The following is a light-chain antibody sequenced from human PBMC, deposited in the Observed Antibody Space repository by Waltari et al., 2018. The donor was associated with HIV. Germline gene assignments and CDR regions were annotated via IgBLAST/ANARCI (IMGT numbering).Light chain of an antibody. CDR3: MQSQQTPYT. CDR2: LVT. Sequence: DIVMTQSPLSLSVPFRGTASFSCKSTQSPPHSDGHTFLDWYFQKPGQSPQLLLFLVTNRASGVPDRFTGSASGRDFTLRISAVEADDAGIYYCMQSQQTPYTFGQGTRLEIK. CDR1: QSPPHSDGHTF. J-gene: IGKJ2*01. V-gene: IGKV2-28*01.